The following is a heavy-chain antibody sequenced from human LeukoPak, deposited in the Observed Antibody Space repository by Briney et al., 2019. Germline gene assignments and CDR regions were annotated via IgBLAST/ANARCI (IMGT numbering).Heavy chain of an antibody. CDR2: ISGSGGST. D-gene: IGHD1-26*01. CDR3: ARDASGSSTGLIDS. CDR1: GFTFNGYA. V-gene: IGHV3-23*01. J-gene: IGHJ4*02. Sequence: YPGGSLRLSCAASGFTFNGYAMNWVRQAPGKGLDWVSTISGSGGSTYYADSVKGRFTISRDNSKNTLYLQMNSLRDEDTALYYCARDASGSSTGLIDSWGQGTLVTVSS.